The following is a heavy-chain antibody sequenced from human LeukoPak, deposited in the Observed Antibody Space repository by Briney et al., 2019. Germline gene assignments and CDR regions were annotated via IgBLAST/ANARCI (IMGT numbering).Heavy chain of an antibody. CDR1: GGSISSYY. V-gene: IGHV4-59*01. CDR2: IYYSGST. Sequence: SETLSLTCTVSGGSISSYYWSWIRQPPGKGLEWIGYIYYSGSTNYNPSLKSRVTISVDTSKNQFSLKLSSVTAADTAVYYCARNGDYPLNFDYWGRGTLVTVSS. CDR3: ARNGDYPLNFDY. D-gene: IGHD2-21*02. J-gene: IGHJ4*02.